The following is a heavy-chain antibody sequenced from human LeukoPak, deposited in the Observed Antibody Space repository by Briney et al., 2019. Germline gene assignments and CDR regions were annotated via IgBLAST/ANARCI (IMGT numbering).Heavy chain of an antibody. CDR1: GFIFSYYG. D-gene: IGHD4-23*01. CDR3: AKERGHSKPFDY. CDR2: VSDSGDAT. J-gene: IGHJ4*02. V-gene: IGHV3-23*01. Sequence: GGSLRLSCEVSGFIFSYYGMNWVRQAPGKGLEWVSAVSDSGDATYYADSVKGRFTISRDNSKSTLYLQMNNLRAEDTALYYCAKERGHSKPFDYWGQGTLVAVSS.